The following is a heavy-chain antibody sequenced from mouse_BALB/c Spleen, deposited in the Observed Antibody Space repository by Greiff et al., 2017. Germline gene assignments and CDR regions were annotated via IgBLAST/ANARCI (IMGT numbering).Heavy chain of an antibody. CDR1: GYTFTSYV. CDR2: INPYNDGT. V-gene: IGHV1-14*01. J-gene: IGHJ4*01. Sequence: VQLQQSGPELVKPGASVKMSCKASGYTFTSYVMHWVKQKPGQGLEWIGYINPYNDGTKYNEKFKGKATLTSDKSSSTAYMELSSLTSEDSAVYYCARLRGDSPMDYWGQGTSVTVSS. CDR3: ARLRGDSPMDY.